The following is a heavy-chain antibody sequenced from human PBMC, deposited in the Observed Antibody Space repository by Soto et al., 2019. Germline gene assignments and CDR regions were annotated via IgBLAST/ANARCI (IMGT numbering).Heavy chain of an antibody. D-gene: IGHD3-3*01. CDR3: ARSPVLRYYFDY. CDR2: IWYDGSNK. CDR1: GFTFSSYG. V-gene: IGHV3-33*01. J-gene: IGHJ4*02. Sequence: QVQLVESGGGEVQPGRSLRLSCAASGFTFSSYGMHWVRQAPGKGLEWVAVIWYDGSNKYYADSVKGRFTISRDNSKNTLYLQMNSLRAEDTAVYYCARSPVLRYYFDYWGQGTLVTVSS.